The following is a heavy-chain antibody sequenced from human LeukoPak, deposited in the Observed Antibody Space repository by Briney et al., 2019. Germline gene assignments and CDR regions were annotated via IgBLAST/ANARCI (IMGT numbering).Heavy chain of an antibody. V-gene: IGHV4-38-2*02. J-gene: IGHJ4*02. CDR1: GYSISTGYY. D-gene: IGHD4-17*01. CDR2: MYHSGST. Sequence: PSETLSLTCIVSGYSISTGYYWAWIRQPPGKGLEWIGSMYHSGSTYYNPSLKSRVTISVDTSKNQFSLKLNSVTAADTAVYYCARQSGVTTLLGIDYWGQGTLVTVSS. CDR3: ARQSGVTTLLGIDY.